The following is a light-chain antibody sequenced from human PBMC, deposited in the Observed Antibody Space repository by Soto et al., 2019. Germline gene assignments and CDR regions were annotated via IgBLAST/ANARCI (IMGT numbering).Light chain of an antibody. CDR3: QKYNSAPLT. J-gene: IGKJ4*01. CDR2: AAS. Sequence: DIQITQSPASLSASVGDRVTITCRASQSITSYLNWYQQKPGKAPKVPIYAASTLQAGVPSRFSGSGSGTDFTLTISSLQPEDVAAYYCQKYNSAPLTFGGGTKVDIK. CDR1: QSITSY. V-gene: IGKV1-27*01.